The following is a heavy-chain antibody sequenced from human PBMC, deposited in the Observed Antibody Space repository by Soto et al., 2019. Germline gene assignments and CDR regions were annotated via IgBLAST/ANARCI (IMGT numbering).Heavy chain of an antibody. Sequence: GGSLRLSCAASGFAFISFGMSWVRQAPGKGLEWVAAITSSGSDTLYADSVKGRFTISRDSSKNTLFLQMNSLRDEDTAVYYCGKTFLSGYNLWCFDSWGQGTLVTVYS. J-gene: IGHJ4*02. CDR3: GKTFLSGYNLWCFDS. D-gene: IGHD5-12*01. V-gene: IGHV3-23*01. CDR1: GFAFISFG. CDR2: ITSSGSDT.